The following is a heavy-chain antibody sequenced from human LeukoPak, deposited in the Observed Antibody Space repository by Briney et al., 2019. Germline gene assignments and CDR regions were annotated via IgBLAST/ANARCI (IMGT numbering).Heavy chain of an antibody. CDR2: VFQTGST. D-gene: IGHD5-18*01. CDR1: DASINSYF. Sequence: SETLSLTCTVSDASINSYFWTWIRQPPGKGLEWIGYVFQTGSTRYNPSLKSRVTISVDTPKHQFSLKLTPVTPSDTAIYYCAREAITLAGQLNPHYDYGGQGSLVTVSS. J-gene: IGHJ4*02. CDR3: AREAITLAGQLNPHYDY. V-gene: IGHV4-59*01.